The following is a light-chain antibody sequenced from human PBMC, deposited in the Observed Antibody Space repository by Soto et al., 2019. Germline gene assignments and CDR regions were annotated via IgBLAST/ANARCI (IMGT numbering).Light chain of an antibody. CDR2: DVS. Sequence: EIVLTQSPATLSLSPGERATLSCRASQSVSSSYLAWYQQKPGQAPRLIIYDVSKRATGIPARFSGSGSGTEFTLTISSLQPDDSATYYCQHYSLYSPWTFGQGTKVDI. J-gene: IGKJ1*01. CDR3: QHYSLYSPWT. CDR1: QSVSSSY. V-gene: IGKV3-20*02.